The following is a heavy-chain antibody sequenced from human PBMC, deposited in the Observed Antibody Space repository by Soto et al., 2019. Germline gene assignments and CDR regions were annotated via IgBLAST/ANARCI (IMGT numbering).Heavy chain of an antibody. CDR3: ARELRFLEWLPYYYYYYGMDV. CDR2: IYSGGST. D-gene: IGHD3-3*01. CDR1: GFTVSSNY. V-gene: IGHV3-53*01. Sequence: LRLSCAASGFTVSSNYMSWVRQAPGKGLEWVSVIYSGGSTYYADSVKGRFTISRDNSKNTLYLQMNSLRAEDTAVYYCARELRFLEWLPYYYYYYGMDVWGQGTTVTVSS. J-gene: IGHJ6*02.